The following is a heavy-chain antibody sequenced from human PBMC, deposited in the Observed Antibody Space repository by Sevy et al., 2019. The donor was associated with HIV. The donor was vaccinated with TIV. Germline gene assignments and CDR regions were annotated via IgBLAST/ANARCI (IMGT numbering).Heavy chain of an antibody. D-gene: IGHD4-17*01. J-gene: IGHJ4*02. CDR2: IYYSGST. Sequence: SETLSLTCTVSGGSISSSSYYWGWIRQPPGKGLEWIGNIYYSGSTYYNPSLKSRVTISVDTSKNQFSLKLISVTATDTALYYCANLPRGEVLYYFDYWGQGTLVTVSS. CDR3: ANLPRGEVLYYFDY. V-gene: IGHV4-39*01. CDR1: GGSISSSSYY.